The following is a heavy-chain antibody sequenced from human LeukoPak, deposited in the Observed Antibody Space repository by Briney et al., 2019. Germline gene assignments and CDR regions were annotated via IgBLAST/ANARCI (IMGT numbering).Heavy chain of an antibody. CDR2: IIPILGIA. J-gene: IGHJ5*02. Sequence: SVKVSCKASGGTFSSYTISWVRQAPGQGLEWMGRIIPILGIANYAQKFQGRVTITADKSTSTAYTELSSLRSEDTAVYYCARDQGSNWFDPWGQGTLVTGSS. CDR1: GGTFSSYT. V-gene: IGHV1-69*04. CDR3: ARDQGSNWFDP.